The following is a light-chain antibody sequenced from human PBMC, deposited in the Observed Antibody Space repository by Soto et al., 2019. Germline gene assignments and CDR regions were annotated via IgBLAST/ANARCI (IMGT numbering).Light chain of an antibody. V-gene: IGKV3-11*01. CDR3: QQRSTWPKT. J-gene: IGKJ1*01. CDR2: DTY. Sequence: EFVLTQSPGTLSLSPGERATLSCRASQSLSNNIYLAWYQQKPGQAPRLLIYDTYHRATGIPARFSGSGSGTDFTLTISSLEPEDFAVYYCQQRSTWPKTVGQGTKVDNK. CDR1: QSLSNNIY.